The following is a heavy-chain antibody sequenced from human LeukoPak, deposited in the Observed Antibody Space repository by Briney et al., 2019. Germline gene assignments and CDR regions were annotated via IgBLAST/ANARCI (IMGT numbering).Heavy chain of an antibody. CDR2: LYSDGNT. V-gene: IGHV3-53*01. Sequence: GGSLRLSCAASGFTVITNDMTWVRQAPGKGLKWVSVLYSDGNTKYADSVQGRFTISRDNSKNTLYLEMNSLRPDDTAVYYCARGVEPLAANTLAYWGQGTLVTVSS. J-gene: IGHJ4*02. D-gene: IGHD1-14*01. CDR3: ARGVEPLAANTLAY. CDR1: GFTVITND.